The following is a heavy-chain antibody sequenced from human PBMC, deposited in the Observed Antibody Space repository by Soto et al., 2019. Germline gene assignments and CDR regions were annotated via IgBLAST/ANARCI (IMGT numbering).Heavy chain of an antibody. D-gene: IGHD3-10*01. V-gene: IGHV1-8*01. CDR2: MNPNSGNT. Sequence: ASVKVYCKASGDTFTSYDINWVRQATGQGHERMGWMNPNSGNTGYAQKFQGRVTMTRNTSISTAYMELSSLRSEDTAVYYCASDRSLRFAPWGQGTLVTVSS. J-gene: IGHJ5*02. CDR3: ASDRSLRFAP. CDR1: GDTFTSYD.